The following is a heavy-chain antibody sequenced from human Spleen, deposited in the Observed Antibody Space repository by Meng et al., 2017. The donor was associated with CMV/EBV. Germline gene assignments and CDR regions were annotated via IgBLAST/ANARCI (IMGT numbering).Heavy chain of an antibody. V-gene: IGHV4-30-4*08. CDR3: ARGNDYVWGSYPNWFDP. CDR2: IYYSGST. D-gene: IGHD3-16*01. Sequence: QVQLQESGPGLVKPSPTLSPTCTVPGGSISSGDYYWSWIRQPPGKGLEWIGYIYYSGSTYYNPSLKSRVTISVDTSKNQFSLKLSSVTAADTAVYYCARGNDYVWGSYPNWFDPWGQGTLVTVSS. J-gene: IGHJ5*02. CDR1: GGSISSGDYY.